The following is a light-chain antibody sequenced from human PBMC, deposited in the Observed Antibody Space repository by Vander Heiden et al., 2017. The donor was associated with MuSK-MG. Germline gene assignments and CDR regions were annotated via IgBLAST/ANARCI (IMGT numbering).Light chain of an antibody. CDR1: QTISSW. V-gene: IGKV1-5*03. CDR3: QQYNSYSYT. J-gene: IGKJ2*01. Sequence: DIQMTQSPSTLPASFGDRVTITCRASQTISSWLAWYQQKPGKAPKLLIYKASSLQSGVPARFSGSGSGTEFTLTISGLQPDDYATYYCQQYNSYSYTFGQGTKLEIK. CDR2: KAS.